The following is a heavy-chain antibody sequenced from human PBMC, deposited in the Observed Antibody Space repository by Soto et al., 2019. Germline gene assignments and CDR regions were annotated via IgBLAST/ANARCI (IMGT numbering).Heavy chain of an antibody. CDR1: GGTFSSYA. D-gene: IGHD6-6*01. J-gene: IGHJ6*02. CDR2: IIPLLNTP. CDR3: ARESSSPNYYYYGMDV. V-gene: IGHV1-69*01. Sequence: QVQLVQSGAEVKKPGSSVKVSCRASGGTFSSYAVSWVRQAPGQGLEWMGVIIPLLNTPKYVEKFQGRVTITADAPATTAYLELSSLTSEETAVYYCARESSSPNYYYYGMDVWGQGTTVTVSS.